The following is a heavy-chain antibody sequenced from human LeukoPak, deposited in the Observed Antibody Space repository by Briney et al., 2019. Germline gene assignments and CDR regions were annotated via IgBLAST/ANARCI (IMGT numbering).Heavy chain of an antibody. D-gene: IGHD1-1*01. J-gene: IGHJ5*02. CDR1: GGSISSYY. CDR2: IYDSGST. Sequence: ASETLSLTCTVSGGSISSYYWSWIRQPPGKGLEWIGYIYDSGSTNYNPSLKSRVTISLDTSKNQFSLKLSSVTAADTAVYYCARGGGTATGTTDWFDPWGQGTLVTVSS. CDR3: ARGGGTATGTTDWFDP. V-gene: IGHV4-59*12.